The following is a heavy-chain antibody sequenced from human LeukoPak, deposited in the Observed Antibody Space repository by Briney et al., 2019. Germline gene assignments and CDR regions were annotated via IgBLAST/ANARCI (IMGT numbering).Heavy chain of an antibody. Sequence: GGSLRLSCAASGFTFSDHYMSWVRQAPGKGLEWVSYISNSGHAIYYADAVKGRFTISRDNSKSSLYLQMNSLRGEDTAVYYCARDSPRRGGAPLDYWGQGTLVTVSS. CDR3: ARDSPRRGGAPLDY. V-gene: IGHV3-11*01. D-gene: IGHD1-26*01. CDR1: GFTFSDHY. CDR2: ISNSGHAI. J-gene: IGHJ4*02.